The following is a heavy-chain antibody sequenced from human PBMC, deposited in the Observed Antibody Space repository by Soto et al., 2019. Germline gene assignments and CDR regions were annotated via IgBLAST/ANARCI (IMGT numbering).Heavy chain of an antibody. Sequence: QLQLQESGPGLVKPSETLSLTCTVSGGSISSSSYYWGWIRQPPGKGLEWIGSIYYSGSTYYNPSLKCRVTISVDTSKNQFSLKLSSVTAADTAVYYCAGRTVTTPNWFDPWGQGTLVTVSS. V-gene: IGHV4-39*01. J-gene: IGHJ5*02. CDR3: AGRTVTTPNWFDP. CDR1: GGSISSSSYY. D-gene: IGHD4-4*01. CDR2: IYYSGST.